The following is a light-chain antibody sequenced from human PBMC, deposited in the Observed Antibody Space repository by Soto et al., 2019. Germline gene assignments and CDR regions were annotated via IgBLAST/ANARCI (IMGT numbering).Light chain of an antibody. J-gene: IGKJ1*01. CDR2: KAS. Sequence: DIQMTQSPSTLSGSVGDRVTITCRASQTISSWLAWYQQKPGKAPKLLIYKASTLKSGVPSRFSGSGSGTEFTLTISSLQPEDVAVYYCQQYFTPSWTFGQGTKVEI. CDR3: QQYFTPSWT. CDR1: QTISSW. V-gene: IGKV1-5*03.